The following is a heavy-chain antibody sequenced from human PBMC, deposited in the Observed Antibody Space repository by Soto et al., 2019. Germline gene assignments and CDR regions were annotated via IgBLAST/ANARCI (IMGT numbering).Heavy chain of an antibody. CDR2: VSNSGSNT. CDR1: GFTFSNYV. J-gene: IGHJ6*03. Sequence: EVQLLEYGGGLVQPGGSLRLSCAASGFTFSNYVMSWVRQAPGKGLEWVSSVSNSGSNTYYAEAVKGRVTISRDNSNNTRYLQMNSLRAEDTALYYCARRGRTLPHYSYYMDVWGKGTTVTVSS. CDR3: ARRGRTLPHYSYYMDV. V-gene: IGHV3-23*01.